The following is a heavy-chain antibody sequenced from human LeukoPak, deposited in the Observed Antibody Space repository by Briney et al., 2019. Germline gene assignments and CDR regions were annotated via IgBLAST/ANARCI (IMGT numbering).Heavy chain of an antibody. D-gene: IGHD2-8*01. Sequence: SETLSLTCTVSGGSISSGGYYWSWIRQHPGKGLEWIGYIYYSGSTYYNPSLKSRVTISVDTSKNQFSLKLSSVTAADTAVYYCARAYCTNGVCYKVPYYFDYWGQGTLVTVSS. CDR2: IYYSGST. CDR1: GGSISSGGYY. CDR3: ARAYCTNGVCYKVPYYFDY. J-gene: IGHJ4*02. V-gene: IGHV4-31*03.